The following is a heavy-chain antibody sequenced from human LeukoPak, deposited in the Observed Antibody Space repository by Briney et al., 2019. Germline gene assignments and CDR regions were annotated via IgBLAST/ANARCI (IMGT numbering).Heavy chain of an antibody. CDR3: AKAEGATLYYYGVDV. J-gene: IGHJ6*02. Sequence: GGSLRLSCVASEFTFSNYAMNWVRQARGKGLEWVSTISSGGGDTYIADSVKGRFTISRDNSKYTLYLQMNRLRADDTAVYYCAKAEGATLYYYGVDVWGQGTTVTVSS. V-gene: IGHV3-23*01. CDR1: EFTFSNYA. CDR2: ISSGGGDT.